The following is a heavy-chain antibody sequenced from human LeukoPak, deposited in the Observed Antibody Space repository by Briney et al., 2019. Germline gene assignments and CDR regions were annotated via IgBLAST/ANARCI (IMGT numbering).Heavy chain of an antibody. Sequence: SETLSLTCAVYGGSFSGYYWSWIRQPPGKGLEWIGEINHSGSTNYNPSLKSRVTISVDTSKNQFSLKLGSVTAADTAVYYCARKRIIIAAAGTSWFDPWGQGTLVTVSS. V-gene: IGHV4-34*01. J-gene: IGHJ5*02. D-gene: IGHD6-13*01. CDR3: ARKRIIIAAAGTSWFDP. CDR1: GGSFSGYY. CDR2: INHSGST.